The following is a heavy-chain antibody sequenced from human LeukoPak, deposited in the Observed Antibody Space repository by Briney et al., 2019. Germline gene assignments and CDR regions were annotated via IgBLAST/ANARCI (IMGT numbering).Heavy chain of an antibody. J-gene: IGHJ2*01. D-gene: IGHD4-17*01. CDR3: ARGDYAGRFDL. V-gene: IGHV4-34*01. CDR2: INHSGST. CDR1: GGSFSGYY. Sequence: PSETLSLTCAVYGGSFSGYYWSWIRQPPGKGLEWIGEINHSGSTNYNPSLKSRVTISVDTSKNQFSLKLSSVTAADTAVYYCARGDYAGRFDLWGRGTLVTVSS.